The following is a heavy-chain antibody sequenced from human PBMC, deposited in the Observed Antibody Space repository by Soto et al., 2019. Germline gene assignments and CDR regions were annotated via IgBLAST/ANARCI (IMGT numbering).Heavy chain of an antibody. D-gene: IGHD2-2*01. Sequence: EVQLLESGGGLVQPGGSLEISCGASGFNFGNYAMSWVRQAPGKGPEWVSSVGGTGSATDYADSVRGRFTISRDNSKNPSYPHLKSLRAEDTAIEFAARDLIPSTSIYAPCDIWGQGTTATVPS. CDR3: ARDLIPSTSIYAPCDI. CDR2: VGGTGSAT. V-gene: IGHV3-23*01. J-gene: IGHJ3*02. CDR1: GFNFGNYA.